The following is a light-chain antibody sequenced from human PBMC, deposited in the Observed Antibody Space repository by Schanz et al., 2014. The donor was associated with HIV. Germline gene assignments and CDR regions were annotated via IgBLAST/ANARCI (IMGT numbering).Light chain of an antibody. CDR3: QQYGSSRWT. CDR2: GAS. V-gene: IGKV3-20*01. Sequence: IVLTQSPGTLSLSLGERATLSCRASQSFTSKYLAWYQQKPGQAPRLLIYGASTRATGIPDRFSGSGSGTDFTLTISRLEPEDFAVYYCQQYGSSRWTFGQGTKVVIK. CDR1: QSFTSKY. J-gene: IGKJ1*01.